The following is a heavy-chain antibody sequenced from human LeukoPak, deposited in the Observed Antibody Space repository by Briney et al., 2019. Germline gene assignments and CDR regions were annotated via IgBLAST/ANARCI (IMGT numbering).Heavy chain of an antibody. CDR2: IKQDGSEK. J-gene: IGHJ4*02. CDR1: GFTFSSYW. CDR3: ARATYYDSSGYAFDY. V-gene: IGHV3-7*01. D-gene: IGHD3-22*01. Sequence: GGSLRLSCAASGFTFSSYWMSWVRQAPGKGLEWVANIKQDGSEKYYVDSVKGRFTISRDNAKNSLYLQMNSLRAEDTAVHYCARATYYDSSGYAFDYWGQGTLVTVSS.